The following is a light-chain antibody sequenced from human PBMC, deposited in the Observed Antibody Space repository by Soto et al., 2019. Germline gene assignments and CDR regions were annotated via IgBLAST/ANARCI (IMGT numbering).Light chain of an antibody. Sequence: EIVLTQSPGTLSLSPGERATLSCRASQSVSSNNLAWYQQRPGQAPRVVIYGASTRATGIPERFSGSGSGTDFALTISRLEPEDFAVDYCQQYGRPSFTFGPGTKVDI. CDR2: GAS. J-gene: IGKJ3*01. CDR1: QSVSSNN. V-gene: IGKV3-20*01. CDR3: QQYGRPSFT.